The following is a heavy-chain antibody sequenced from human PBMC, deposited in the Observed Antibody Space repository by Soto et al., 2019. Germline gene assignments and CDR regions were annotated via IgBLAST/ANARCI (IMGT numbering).Heavy chain of an antibody. CDR2: IYYSGST. V-gene: IGHV4-39*01. J-gene: IGHJ3*02. D-gene: IGHD5-12*01. CDR1: GGSISSSSYY. CDR3: ARGSGYDYDAFDI. Sequence: PSETLSLTCTVSGGSISSSSYYWGWIRQPPGKGLEWIGSIYYSGSTYYNPPLKSRVTISVDTSKNQFSLKLSSVTAADTAVYYCARGSGYDYDAFDIWGQGTMVTVSS.